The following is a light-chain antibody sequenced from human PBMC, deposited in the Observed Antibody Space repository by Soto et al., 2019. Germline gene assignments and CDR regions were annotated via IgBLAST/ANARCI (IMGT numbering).Light chain of an antibody. CDR3: QQYYSFPPT. J-gene: IGKJ1*01. V-gene: IGKV1-17*03. CDR2: AAS. CDR1: QGISNN. Sequence: DIQMTQSPSAMSASVGDRVTISCRASQGISNNLAWFQQQPGKVPRRLIYAASTLQSGVPSRFSGSGSGTDFTLTISCLQSEDFAAYYCQQYYSFPPTFGQGTKVDIK.